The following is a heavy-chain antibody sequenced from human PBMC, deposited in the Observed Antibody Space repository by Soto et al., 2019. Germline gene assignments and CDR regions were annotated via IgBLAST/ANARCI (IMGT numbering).Heavy chain of an antibody. J-gene: IGHJ6*03. CDR1: GFTFSSYS. CDR2: ISSGSNYT. Sequence: EVQLVESGGGLVKSGGSLRLSCVVSGFTFSSYSMNWVRQAPGKGLEWVSSISSGSNYTYYADSVKGRFTISRDNAKNSVYLQMNSLRAEDTALYYCARDFKESQYYYYCMDVWGKGTTVTVSS. CDR3: ARDFKESQYYYYCMDV. V-gene: IGHV3-21*06. D-gene: IGHD3-10*01.